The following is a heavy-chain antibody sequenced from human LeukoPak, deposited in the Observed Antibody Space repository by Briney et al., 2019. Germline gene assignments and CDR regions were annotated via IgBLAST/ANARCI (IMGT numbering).Heavy chain of an antibody. Sequence: GGSLRLSCAASGFTFSNYNINWVRQAPGKGLEWVSSISSRGSCIYYADSVKGRFAISADNAMNSLYLQMNSLRAEDTAVYYCARGYSSSWYDLYYFDYWGQGTLVTVSS. J-gene: IGHJ4*02. CDR2: ISSRGSCI. CDR3: ARGYSSSWYDLYYFDY. V-gene: IGHV3-21*01. CDR1: GFTFSNYN. D-gene: IGHD6-13*01.